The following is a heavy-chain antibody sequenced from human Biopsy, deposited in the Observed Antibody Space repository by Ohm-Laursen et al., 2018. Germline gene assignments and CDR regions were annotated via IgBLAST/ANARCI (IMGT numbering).Heavy chain of an antibody. CDR3: ARDRYYGSESYYSHYNMDV. V-gene: IGHV3-21*01. J-gene: IGHJ6*02. CDR2: ISSRSSDI. D-gene: IGHD3-10*01. CDR1: GFTFSSYW. Sequence: SLRLSCAAPGFTFSSYWMSWVRQAPGEGLEWVSSISSRSSDIYYADSVKGRFTISRDNAKNSLFLHMNSLRAADTAVYYCARDRYYGSESYYSHYNMDVWGQGTTVSVSS.